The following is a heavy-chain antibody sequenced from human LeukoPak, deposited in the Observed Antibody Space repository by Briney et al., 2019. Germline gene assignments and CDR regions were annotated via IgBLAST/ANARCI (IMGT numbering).Heavy chain of an antibody. CDR3: GRPDYFDCLYAFDI. J-gene: IGHJ3*02. D-gene: IGHD3-9*01. CDR1: GGSISSSSFY. CDR2: IYNSGST. Sequence: SETLSLTCTVSGGSISSSSFYWGWVRQPPGKGLEWIGNIYNSGSTYYNPFPKSRVTISVDTSKNQFSLKLSSVTAADTAVYYFGRPDYFDCLYAFDIWGQGTMFTVSS. V-gene: IGHV4-39*01.